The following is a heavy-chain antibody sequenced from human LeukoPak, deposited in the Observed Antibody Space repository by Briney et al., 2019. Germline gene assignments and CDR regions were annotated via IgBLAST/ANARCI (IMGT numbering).Heavy chain of an antibody. CDR3: ARDGTYCSGGSCDYYGMDV. V-gene: IGHV3-33*01. Sequence: PGGSLRLSCAASGFTFSSYGMHWVRQAPGKGLEWVAVIWYDGSNKYYADSVKVRFTISRDNSKNTLYLQMNSLRAEDTAVYYCARDGTYCSGGSCDYYGMDVWGKGTTVTVSS. J-gene: IGHJ6*04. CDR1: GFTFSSYG. D-gene: IGHD2-15*01. CDR2: IWYDGSNK.